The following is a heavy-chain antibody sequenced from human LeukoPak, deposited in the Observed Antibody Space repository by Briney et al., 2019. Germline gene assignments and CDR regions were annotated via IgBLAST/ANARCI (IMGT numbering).Heavy chain of an antibody. CDR3: ARDQNPATYYYGSGSYYPPYYFDY. CDR1: GGTFSSYA. D-gene: IGHD3-10*01. Sequence: SVKVSCKASGGTFSSYAISWVRQAPGQGLEWMGGIIPIFGTANYAQKFQGRVTITADESTSTAYMELNSLRSEDTAVYYCARDQNPATYYYGSGSYYPPYYFDYWGQGTLVTVSS. J-gene: IGHJ4*02. V-gene: IGHV1-69*13. CDR2: IIPIFGTA.